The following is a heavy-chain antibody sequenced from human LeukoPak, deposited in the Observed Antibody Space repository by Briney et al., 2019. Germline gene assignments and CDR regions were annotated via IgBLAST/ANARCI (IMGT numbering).Heavy chain of an antibody. J-gene: IGHJ4*02. CDR2: IWYDGSNK. V-gene: IGHV3-33*06. CDR1: GFTFSSYG. CDR3: AKPVGIAARPLDY. Sequence: PGGSLRLSCAASGFTFSSYGMHWVRQAPGKGLEWVAVIWYDGSNKYYADSVKGRFTISRDNSKNTLYLQMNSLRAEDTAVYYCAKPVGIAARPLDYWGQGTLVTVSS. D-gene: IGHD6-6*01.